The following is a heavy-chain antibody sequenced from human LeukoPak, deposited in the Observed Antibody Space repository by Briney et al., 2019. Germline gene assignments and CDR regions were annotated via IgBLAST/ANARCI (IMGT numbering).Heavy chain of an antibody. Sequence: SETLSLTCTVSGGSISSYYWSWIRQPPGKGLEWIGYIYYSGSTNYNPSLKSRVTISVDTSKNQISLKLSSVTAADTAVYYCARAPLVLAGGAFDIWGQGAMVTVSS. CDR3: ARAPLVLAGGAFDI. CDR1: GGSISSYY. CDR2: IYYSGST. J-gene: IGHJ3*02. V-gene: IGHV4-59*08. D-gene: IGHD3-9*01.